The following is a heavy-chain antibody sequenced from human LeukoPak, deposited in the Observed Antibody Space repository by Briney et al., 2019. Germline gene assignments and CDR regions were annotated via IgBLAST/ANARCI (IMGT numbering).Heavy chain of an antibody. CDR3: ASFTVAGTGDNWFDP. D-gene: IGHD6-19*01. CDR1: GGTFSSYA. CDR2: IIPIFGTA. Sequence: GASVKVSCKASGGTFSSYAISWVRQAPGQGLEWMGGIIPIFGTANYAQKFQGRVTITADESTSTAYMELSSLRSEDTAVYYCASFTVAGTGDNWFDPWGQGTLVTVSS. V-gene: IGHV1-69*13. J-gene: IGHJ5*02.